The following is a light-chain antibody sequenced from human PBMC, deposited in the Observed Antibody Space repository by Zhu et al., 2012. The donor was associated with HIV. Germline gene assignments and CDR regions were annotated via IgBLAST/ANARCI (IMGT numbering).Light chain of an antibody. CDR3: LQDYTYPYT. J-gene: IGKJ2*01. CDR2: DAS. CDR1: QGISSH. Sequence: IQMTQSPSSLSASVGDRVTITCRASQGISSHLGWYQQKPGKAPKLLIYDASTLQSGVPLRFSGSGSGADFTLIISSLQPEDFATYYCLQDYTYPYTFGQGTKLEIK. V-gene: IGKV1-6*01.